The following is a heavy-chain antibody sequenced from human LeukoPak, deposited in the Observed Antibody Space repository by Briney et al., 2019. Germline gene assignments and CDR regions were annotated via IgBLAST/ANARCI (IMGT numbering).Heavy chain of an antibody. CDR1: GFSFSNYG. V-gene: IGHV3-33*01. CDR3: AREGIVATLDY. J-gene: IGHJ4*02. CDR2: IWYDGVNK. Sequence: GGSLRLSCAASGFSFSNYGMHWVRQAPGKGLEWVAVIWYDGVNKYYADSVKGRFTISRDMPKNTLYLQMNSLRAEDTAVYYCAREGIVATLDYWGQGTLSPSLQ. D-gene: IGHD5-12*01.